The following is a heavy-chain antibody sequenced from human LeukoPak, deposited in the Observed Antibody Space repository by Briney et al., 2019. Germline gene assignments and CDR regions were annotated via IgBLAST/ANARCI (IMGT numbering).Heavy chain of an antibody. CDR3: AKDPGNWSDAFDI. V-gene: IGHV3-74*01. D-gene: IGHD1-1*01. J-gene: IGHJ3*02. Sequence: GGSLRLSCAASGFTFSSYWMHWVRQAPGKGLMWVSRINTDGSSTSYADSVKGRFTISRDNSKNTLYLQMNSLRAEDTAVYYCAKDPGNWSDAFDIWGQGTMVTVSS. CDR1: GFTFSSYW. CDR2: INTDGSST.